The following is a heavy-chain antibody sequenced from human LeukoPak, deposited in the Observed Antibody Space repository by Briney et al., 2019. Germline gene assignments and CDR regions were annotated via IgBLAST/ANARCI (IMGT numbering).Heavy chain of an antibody. Sequence: SETLSLTCTVSGGSISSGGYYWSWIRQHPGKGLEWIGYIYYSGSTYYNPSLKSRVTISVDTSKNQFSLKLSSVTAADTAVYYCARDLGYLCSSTSCYTSNAFDIWGQGTMVTVSS. D-gene: IGHD2-2*02. CDR2: IYYSGST. V-gene: IGHV4-31*03. CDR1: GGSISSGGYY. CDR3: ARDLGYLCSSTSCYTSNAFDI. J-gene: IGHJ3*02.